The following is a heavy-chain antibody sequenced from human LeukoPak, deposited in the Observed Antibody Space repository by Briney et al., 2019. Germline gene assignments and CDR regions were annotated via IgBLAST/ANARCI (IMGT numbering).Heavy chain of an antibody. CDR3: AREGSGWSRGSFDY. J-gene: IGHJ4*02. D-gene: IGHD6-19*01. V-gene: IGHV3-33*01. CDR2: IWYDGSNK. Sequence: GRSLRLSCAASGFTFSNYGMHWVRQAPGKGLEWVAVIWYDGSNKYYADSVKGRFTISRDNSKNTLYLQMNSLRAEDTAVYYCAREGSGWSRGSFDYWGQGTLVTVSS. CDR1: GFTFSNYG.